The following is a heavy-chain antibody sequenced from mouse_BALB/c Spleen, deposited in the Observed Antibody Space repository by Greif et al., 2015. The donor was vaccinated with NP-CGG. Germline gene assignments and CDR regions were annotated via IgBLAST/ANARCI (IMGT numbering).Heavy chain of an antibody. J-gene: IGHJ4*01. CDR2: ISSGSSTI. CDR3: ARAIYYYGSSYLYAMDY. D-gene: IGHD1-1*01. Sequence: EVQGVESGGGLVQPGGSRKLSCAASGFTFSSFGMHWVRQAPEKGLEWVAYISSGSSTIYYADTVKGRFTISRDNPKNTLFLQMTSLRSEDTAMYYCARAIYYYGSSYLYAMDYWGQGTSVTVSS. CDR1: GFTFSSFG. V-gene: IGHV5-17*02.